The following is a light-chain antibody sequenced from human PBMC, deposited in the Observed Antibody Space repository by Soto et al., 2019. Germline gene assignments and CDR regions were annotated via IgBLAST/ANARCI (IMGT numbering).Light chain of an antibody. CDR2: DAS. CDR1: QSISGW. J-gene: IGKJ1*01. Sequence: DIQMTQSPSTLSASVGDRVTITCRASQSISGWLAWYQQKPGKPPNLLIYDASSLESGVPSRFSGSGSGTEFTLTISSLQPADFATYYCQQYDDYWGTFGQGTKVEIK. CDR3: QQYDDYWGT. V-gene: IGKV1-5*01.